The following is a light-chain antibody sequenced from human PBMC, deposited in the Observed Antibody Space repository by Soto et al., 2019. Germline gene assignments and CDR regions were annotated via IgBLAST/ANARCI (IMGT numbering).Light chain of an antibody. Sequence: EIVLTQSPGILSLSPGERATLSCRASQSVSSSYLAWYQQKPGQAPRLLIYGASGRATGIPDRFSGSGFGTDFTLTISRLEPEDFAVYYCQHYSSSPRSWTFGQGTKVEIK. CDR1: QSVSSSY. CDR3: QHYSSSPRSWT. CDR2: GAS. J-gene: IGKJ1*01. V-gene: IGKV3-20*01.